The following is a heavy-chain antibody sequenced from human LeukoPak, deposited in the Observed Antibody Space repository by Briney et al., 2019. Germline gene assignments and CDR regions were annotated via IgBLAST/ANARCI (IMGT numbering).Heavy chain of an antibody. CDR3: ARRTAMATTYYFDY. V-gene: IGHV4-61*02. CDR1: GGSISSGSYY. J-gene: IGHJ4*02. D-gene: IGHD5-24*01. CDR2: IYTSGST. Sequence: SQTLSLTCTVSGGSISSGSYYWRWIRQPAGKGLEWIGRIYTSGSTNYNPSLKSRVTISVDTSKNQFSLKLSSVTAADTAVYYCARRTAMATTYYFDYWGQGTLVTVSS.